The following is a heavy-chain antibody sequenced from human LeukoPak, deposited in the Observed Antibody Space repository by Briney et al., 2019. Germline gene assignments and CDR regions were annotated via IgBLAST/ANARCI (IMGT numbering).Heavy chain of an antibody. J-gene: IGHJ6*02. V-gene: IGHV1-18*01. D-gene: IGHD2-2*01. CDR2: ISAYNGNT. CDR1: GYTFTSYG. CDR3: ARDTPFVVVPAAISYYYGMDV. Sequence: ASVKVSCKTSGYTFTSYGISWVRQAPGQGLEWMGWISAYNGNTNYAQKLQGRVTMTTDTSTSTAYMELRSLRSDDTAVYYCARDTPFVVVPAAISYYYGMDVWGQGTTVTVSS.